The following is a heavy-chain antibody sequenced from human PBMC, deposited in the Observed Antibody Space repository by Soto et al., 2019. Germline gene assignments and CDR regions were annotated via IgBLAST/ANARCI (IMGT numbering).Heavy chain of an antibody. CDR1: GFTFDDYA. V-gene: IGHV3-9*01. Sequence: EVQLVESGGGLVQPGRSLRLSCAASGFTFDDYAMHWVRQAPGKGLEWVSGISWNSGSIGYADSVKGRFTISRDNAKNSLYLKINSLRAEDTALYYCAKDVNPVPPVTGYFQHWGQGTLVTVSS. CDR3: AKDVNPVPPVTGYFQH. J-gene: IGHJ1*01. CDR2: ISWNSGSI. D-gene: IGHD4-17*01.